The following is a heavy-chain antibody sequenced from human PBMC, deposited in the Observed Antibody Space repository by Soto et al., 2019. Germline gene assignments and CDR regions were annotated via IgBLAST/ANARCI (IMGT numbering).Heavy chain of an antibody. CDR1: GYTFTSHG. CDR2: ISAYNGNT. V-gene: IGHV1-18*01. J-gene: IGHJ4*02. Sequence: GASVKVSCKASGYTFTSHGISWVRQAPGQGLEWMGWISAYNGNTNYAQKLQGRVTMTTDTSTSTAYMELRSLRSDDTAVYYCASGATRYFDWLYDYWGQGTLVTVSS. CDR3: ASGATRYFDWLYDY. D-gene: IGHD3-9*01.